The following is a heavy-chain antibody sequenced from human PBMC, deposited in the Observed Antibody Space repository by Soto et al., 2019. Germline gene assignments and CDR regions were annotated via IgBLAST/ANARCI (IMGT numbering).Heavy chain of an antibody. CDR1: GYTFTSYY. J-gene: IGHJ4*02. V-gene: IGHV1-46*01. CDR3: ARGPTLRYYDVSGFRGSFDY. CDR2: MRPSDGST. D-gene: IGHD1-26*01. Sequence: QVQLVQSGAEVVKPGASLKVSCWASGYTFTSYYLHWVQQAPGQGLEWMGVMRPSDGSTSYAPKFQGRVTMTRATSTSTVYMDLSSLRSEDTAIYFCARGPTLRYYDVSGFRGSFDYWGQGTPVTVSS.